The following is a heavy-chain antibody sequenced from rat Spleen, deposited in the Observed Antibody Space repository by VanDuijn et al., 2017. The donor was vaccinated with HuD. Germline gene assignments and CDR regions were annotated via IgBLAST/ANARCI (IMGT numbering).Heavy chain of an antibody. D-gene: IGHD1-11*01. CDR3: ARLLGRRVSELGY. V-gene: IGHV5-29*01. CDR2: INYDGSST. Sequence: EVQLVESDGGLVRPGRSLKLSCAASGFIFSDHYVAWVRQAPTKGLEWGATINYDGSSTFYRDSVRDRFTISRDNAKSTLYLQMDSLKSEDTATYYCARLLGRRVSELGYWGQGVMVTVSS. CDR1: GFIFSDHY. J-gene: IGHJ2*01.